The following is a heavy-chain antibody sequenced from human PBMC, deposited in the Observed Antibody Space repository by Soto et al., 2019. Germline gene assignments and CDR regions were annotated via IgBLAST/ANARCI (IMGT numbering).Heavy chain of an antibody. J-gene: IGHJ6*02. CDR1: GYTFTSYD. CDR2: MNPNRSYT. V-gene: IGHV1-8*01. CDR3: AREKTSYGMDV. Sequence: QVQLVQSGAEVKKPGASVKVSCKASGYTFTSYDINWVRQATGQGLEWMGWMNPNRSYTGYAQKFQGRFTITRYTSISTAYMELSSLRSEDTAVYYCAREKTSYGMDVWGQGTTVTVSS.